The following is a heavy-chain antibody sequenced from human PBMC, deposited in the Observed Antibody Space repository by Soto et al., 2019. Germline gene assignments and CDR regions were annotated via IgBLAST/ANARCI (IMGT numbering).Heavy chain of an antibody. V-gene: IGHV1-69*02. D-gene: IGHD3-10*01. CDR2: INPILSMS. Sequence: QVQLVQSGAEVKKPGSSVRVSCKASGDTFTFYSINWVRQAPGLGLEWMGRINPILSMSNYAQRFQGRVTMTADKSTSTAYMELSSLRSEDTAMYYCASSYGSGYPAFDYWGQGALVTVSS. CDR3: ASSYGSGYPAFDY. J-gene: IGHJ4*02. CDR1: GDTFTFYS.